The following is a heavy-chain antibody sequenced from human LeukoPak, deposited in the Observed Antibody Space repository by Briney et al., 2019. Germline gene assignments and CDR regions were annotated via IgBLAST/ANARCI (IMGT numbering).Heavy chain of an antibody. CDR3: ARRGNVDTASYWFDP. CDR2: IYYSGST. V-gene: IGHV4-59*08. D-gene: IGHD5-18*01. Sequence: SETLSLTCSVPGGSISRYYWSWFRQPPGKGLEWIGYIYYSGSTNYNPSLKSRVTISVDTSKNQFSLKLSSVTAADTAVYYCARRGNVDTASYWFDPWGQGTLVTVSS. CDR1: GGSISRYY. J-gene: IGHJ5*02.